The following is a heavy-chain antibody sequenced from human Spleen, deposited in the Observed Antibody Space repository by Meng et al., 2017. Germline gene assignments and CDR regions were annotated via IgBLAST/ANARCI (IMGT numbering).Heavy chain of an antibody. V-gene: IGHV1-2*02. Sequence: QVLLVQSGAEVKVPGASVKVSCKSSGYPFTGYYIHCVRQAPGQGLEWMGWINPNNGDTNNIQRFQGRVTMTRDTSINTAYLELNNLKSDDTAVYYCARDLAMLRGRQLDYWGQGSLVTVSS. CDR1: GYPFTGYY. D-gene: IGHD3-10*01. J-gene: IGHJ4*02. CDR3: ARDLAMLRGRQLDY. CDR2: INPNNGDT.